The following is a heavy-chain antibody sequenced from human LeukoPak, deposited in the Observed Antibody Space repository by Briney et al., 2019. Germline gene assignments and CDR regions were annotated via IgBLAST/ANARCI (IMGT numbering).Heavy chain of an antibody. D-gene: IGHD7-27*01. Sequence: SDTLSLTCTVSGGSISNYYWSWIRQPPGKGLEWIGYISYSGSTNYFPSLKSRVTMSLDTSKNQLSLTLSSMTAADTAVYYCASLLGIFTIDYWGQGTLVTVSS. CDR2: ISYSGST. V-gene: IGHV4-59*07. J-gene: IGHJ4*02. CDR3: ASLLGIFTIDY. CDR1: GGSISNYY.